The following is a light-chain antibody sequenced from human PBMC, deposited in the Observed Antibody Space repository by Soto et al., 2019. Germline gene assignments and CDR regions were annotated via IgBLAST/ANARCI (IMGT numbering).Light chain of an antibody. J-gene: IGKJ4*01. CDR2: AAS. Sequence: DIQMTQSPSSLSASLGDRVTITCRASQGISVYLAWFQQKPGKVPKLLIYAASTLQSGVPSRFSGSGSGTDFTLTISSIQPEDVATDYCQKYNSAPLTFGGGTQVDIK. CDR3: QKYNSAPLT. CDR1: QGISVY. V-gene: IGKV1-27*01.